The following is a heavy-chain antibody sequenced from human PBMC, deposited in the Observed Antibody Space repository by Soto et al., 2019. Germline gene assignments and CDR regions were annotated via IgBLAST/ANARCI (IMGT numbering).Heavy chain of an antibody. V-gene: IGHV3-30-3*01. Sequence: GGSLRLSCAASGFTFSSYAMHWVRQAPGKGLEWVAVISYDGSNKYYADSVKGRFTISRDNSKNTLYLQMNSLRAEDTAVYYCARGEIPPYYYYYGMDVWGQGTTVTVSS. CDR1: GFTFSSYA. CDR3: ARGEIPPYYYYYGMDV. CDR2: ISYDGSNK. J-gene: IGHJ6*02.